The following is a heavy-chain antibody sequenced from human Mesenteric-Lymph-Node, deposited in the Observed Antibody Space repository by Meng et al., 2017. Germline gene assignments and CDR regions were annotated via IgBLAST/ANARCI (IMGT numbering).Heavy chain of an antibody. J-gene: IGHJ4*02. CDR3: GRQYGDYRGTLDY. Sequence: QLPLQEPRPGLGKPSETLSLTCTISGVSISSNTHYWGWIRQSPGKGLEWIGSLFYSGSTYYNPSLKSRLTMSVDTSNNQFSLKLSSVTAADTAVYYCGRQYGDYRGTLDYWGQGTLVTVSS. D-gene: IGHD4-17*01. CDR1: GVSISSNTHY. CDR2: LFYSGST. V-gene: IGHV4-39*01.